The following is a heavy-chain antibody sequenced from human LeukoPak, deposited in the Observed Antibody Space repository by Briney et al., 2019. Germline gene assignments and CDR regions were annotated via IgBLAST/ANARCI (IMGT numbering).Heavy chain of an antibody. CDR1: GFTVSSNY. V-gene: IGHV3-53*01. Sequence: GGSLRLSCAASGFTVSSNYMSWVRQAPGKGLEWVSVIYSGGSTYYADSVKGRFTISRDNSKNTLYLQMNSLRAEDTAVYYCATYDSSGYYPDCWGQGTLVTVSS. D-gene: IGHD3-22*01. J-gene: IGHJ4*02. CDR2: IYSGGST. CDR3: ATYDSSGYYPDC.